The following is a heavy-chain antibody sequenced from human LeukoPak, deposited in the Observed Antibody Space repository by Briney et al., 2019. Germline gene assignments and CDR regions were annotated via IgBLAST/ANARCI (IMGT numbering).Heavy chain of an antibody. J-gene: IGHJ4*02. CDR3: ARHERDTAMVPFDY. V-gene: IGHV4-39*01. Sequence: SETLSLTCNVSGGSISSSGYYWGWIRQPPGKGLEWIGSIYYSGSTYYNPSLKSRVTISVDTSKNQFSLELSSVTAADTAVYYCARHERDTAMVPFDYWGQGTLVTVSS. CDR1: GGSISSSGYY. CDR2: IYYSGST. D-gene: IGHD5-18*01.